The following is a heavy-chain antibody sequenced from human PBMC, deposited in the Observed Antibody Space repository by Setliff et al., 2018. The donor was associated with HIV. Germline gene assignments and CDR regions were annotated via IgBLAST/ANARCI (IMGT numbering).Heavy chain of an antibody. CDR1: GGSISSSNYY. Sequence: SETLSLTCTVSGGSISSSNYYWGWVRQPPGKGLEWIGSVYYSGTTYYNPSLTSRVTISVDTSKNQFSLKLTSVTAADTALYYCARHFSIFGVTIISNDAFDIWGRGTMVTVSS. J-gene: IGHJ3*02. D-gene: IGHD3-3*01. V-gene: IGHV4-39*01. CDR2: VYYSGTT. CDR3: ARHFSIFGVTIISNDAFDI.